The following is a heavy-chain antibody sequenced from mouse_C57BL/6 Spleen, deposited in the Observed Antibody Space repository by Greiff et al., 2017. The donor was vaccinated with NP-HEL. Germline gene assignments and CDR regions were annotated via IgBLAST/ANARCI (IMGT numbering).Heavy chain of an antibody. D-gene: IGHD2-5*01. V-gene: IGHV1-69*01. J-gene: IGHJ3*01. CDR1: GYTFTSYW. Sequence: VQLKQPGAELVMPGASVKLSCKASGYTFTSYWMHWVKQRPGQGLEWIGEIDPSDSYTNYNQKFKGKSTLTVDKSSSTAYMQLSSLTSEDSAVYYCASRDYSNCLAYWGQGTLVTVSA. CDR2: IDPSDSYT. CDR3: ASRDYSNCLAY.